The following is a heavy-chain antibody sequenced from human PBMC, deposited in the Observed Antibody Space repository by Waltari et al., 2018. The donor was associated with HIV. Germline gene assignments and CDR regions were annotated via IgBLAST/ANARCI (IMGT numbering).Heavy chain of an antibody. V-gene: IGHV3-48*03. Sequence: EVQLVESGGGLVQPGGSLRLSCAASGFTFSSYEMNWVRQAPGKGLEWVSYISSSCSTIYYADSVKGRFTISRDNAKNSLYLQMNSLRAEDTAVYYCARDLEGSSWAWGQGTLVTVSS. CDR1: GFTFSSYE. D-gene: IGHD6-13*01. CDR3: ARDLEGSSWA. CDR2: ISSSCSTI. J-gene: IGHJ5*02.